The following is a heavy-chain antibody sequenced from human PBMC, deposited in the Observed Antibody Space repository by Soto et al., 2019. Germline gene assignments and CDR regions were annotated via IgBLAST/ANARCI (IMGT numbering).Heavy chain of an antibody. CDR3: AKDKRSSGWYIPFDY. D-gene: IGHD6-19*01. Sequence: XXSLRLSCAASGFTFSSYGMHWVLQAPGKGLEWVAVISYDGSNKYYADSVKGRFTISRDNSKNTLYLQMNSLRAEDTAVYYCAKDKRSSGWYIPFDYWGQGTLVTVSS. J-gene: IGHJ4*02. CDR1: GFTFSSYG. V-gene: IGHV3-30*18. CDR2: ISYDGSNK.